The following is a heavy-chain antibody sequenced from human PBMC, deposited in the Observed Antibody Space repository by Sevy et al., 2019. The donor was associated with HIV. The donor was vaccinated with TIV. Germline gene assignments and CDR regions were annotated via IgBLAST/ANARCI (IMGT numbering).Heavy chain of an antibody. V-gene: IGHV3-21*01. Sequence: GGSLRLSCAASGFTFSSYSMHWVRQAPGKGLEWVSSISGFSNYIYYADSMKGRFSISRDNAKNSLYLQMISLRAEDTAVFYCATAVPATDAFDIWGQGTLVTVSS. CDR1: GFTFSSYS. CDR2: ISGFSNYI. D-gene: IGHD6-19*01. CDR3: ATAVPATDAFDI. J-gene: IGHJ3*02.